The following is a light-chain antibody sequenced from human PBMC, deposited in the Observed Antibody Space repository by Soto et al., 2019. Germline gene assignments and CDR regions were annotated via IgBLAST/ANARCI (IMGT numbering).Light chain of an antibody. J-gene: IGKJ1*01. CDR3: QQSYVTPRT. Sequence: DIQMTQSPSSLSASVRDRVTITCRASQDISNYLNWYQHRLGRAPKLLIYDATRLQSRVSSRFSGSGSGTDFTLTISSLPPEDFATYYYQQSYVTPRTFGPGTRV. V-gene: IGKV1-39*01. CDR1: QDISNY. CDR2: DAT.